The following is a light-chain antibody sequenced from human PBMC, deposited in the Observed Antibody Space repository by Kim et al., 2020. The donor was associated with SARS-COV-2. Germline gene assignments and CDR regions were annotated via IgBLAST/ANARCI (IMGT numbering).Light chain of an antibody. V-gene: IGLV3-21*01. CDR1: NIGNNS. Sequence: SYELTQPPSVSVAPGQTARITCGGTNIGNNSVHWYQQKPGQAPVLVIYYDSNRPSGIPERFSGSNSGNTATLTISGVQAGDEADYYCQAWDSSSDCVVFG. J-gene: IGLJ1*01. CDR3: QAWDSSSDCVV. CDR2: YDS.